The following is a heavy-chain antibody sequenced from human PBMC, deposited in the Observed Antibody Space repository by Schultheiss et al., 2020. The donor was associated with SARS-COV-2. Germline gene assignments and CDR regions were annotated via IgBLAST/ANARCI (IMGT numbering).Heavy chain of an antibody. V-gene: IGHV3-48*03. D-gene: IGHD6-6*01. Sequence: GGSLRLSCAASGFTFSSYEMNWVRQAPGKGLEWVSYISSSGSTIYYADSVKGRFTISRDNAKNSLYLQMNSLRAEDTAVYYCARIAALVSWFDPWGQGTLVTVSS. CDR1: GFTFSSYE. CDR2: ISSSGSTI. J-gene: IGHJ5*02. CDR3: ARIAALVSWFDP.